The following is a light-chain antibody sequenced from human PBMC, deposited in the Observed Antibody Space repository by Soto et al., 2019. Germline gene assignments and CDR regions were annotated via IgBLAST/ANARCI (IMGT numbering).Light chain of an antibody. J-gene: IGKJ1*01. CDR3: QHYNSYSEA. V-gene: IGKV1-5*03. CDR2: KAS. Sequence: EIQMTQSPSPLSGSVGDRVTITCRASQTISSWLAWYQQKPGKAPKLLIYKASTLKSGVPSRFSGSGSGTEFTLTISSLQPDDVATYYCQHYNSYSEALGQGTKVDIK. CDR1: QTISSW.